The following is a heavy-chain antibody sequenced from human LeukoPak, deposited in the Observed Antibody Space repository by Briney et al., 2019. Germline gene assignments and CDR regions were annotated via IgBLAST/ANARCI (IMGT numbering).Heavy chain of an antibody. Sequence: GESLKISCKGSGYSFTSSWLGWVGQMPGKGLMWLGTFYPGDSDTRYSPSFQGQVTISADKSISTAYLQWSSLKASDTAMYYCARSNLPDYYDSSGYPDYWGQGTLVTVSS. D-gene: IGHD3-22*01. J-gene: IGHJ4*02. V-gene: IGHV5-51*01. CDR2: FYPGDSDT. CDR3: ARSNLPDYYDSSGYPDY. CDR1: GYSFTSSW.